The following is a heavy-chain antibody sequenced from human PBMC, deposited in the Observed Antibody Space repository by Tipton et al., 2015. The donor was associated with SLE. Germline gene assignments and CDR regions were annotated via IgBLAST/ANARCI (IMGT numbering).Heavy chain of an antibody. CDR2: LYYGGTT. CDR1: GDSISSSSYY. V-gene: IGHV4-39*07. D-gene: IGHD3-3*01. Sequence: TLSLTCTVSGDSISSSSYYWGWIRQPPGKGLEWIGSLYYGGTTYYNPSLKSRVTISVGTSKNQFSLKLNSVTAADTAVYYCARVYDFWSGRYFDYWGLGALVTVSS. CDR3: ARVYDFWSGRYFDY. J-gene: IGHJ4*02.